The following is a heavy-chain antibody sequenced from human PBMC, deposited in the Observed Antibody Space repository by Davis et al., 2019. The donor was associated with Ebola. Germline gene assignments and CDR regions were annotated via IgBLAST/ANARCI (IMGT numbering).Heavy chain of an antibody. J-gene: IGHJ6*04. Sequence: SVKVSCKASGYTFTGYYMHWVRQAPGQGLEWMGRINPNSCGTNYGQKFQGRVTMTRDTSISTAYMELSRLRSDDTAVCCCAVLLGKDDYSDYYYGMDVWGKGTTVTVSS. CDR3: AVLLGKDDYSDYYYGMDV. CDR1: GYTFTGYY. D-gene: IGHD4-11*01. CDR2: INPNSCGT. V-gene: IGHV1-2*06.